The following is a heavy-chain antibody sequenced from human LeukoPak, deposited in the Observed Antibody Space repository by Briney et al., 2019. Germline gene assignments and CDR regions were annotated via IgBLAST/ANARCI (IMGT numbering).Heavy chain of an antibody. CDR3: ARTVVVVPAATYYFDY. Sequence: ASVKVSCKASGYTFTSYAMHWVRQAPGQRLEWMGWVNAGNGNTKYSQKFQGRVTITRDTSASTAYMELSSLRSEDTAVYYCARTVVVVPAATYYFDYWGQGTLVTVYS. D-gene: IGHD2-2*01. CDR1: GYTFTSYA. V-gene: IGHV1-3*01. J-gene: IGHJ4*02. CDR2: VNAGNGNT.